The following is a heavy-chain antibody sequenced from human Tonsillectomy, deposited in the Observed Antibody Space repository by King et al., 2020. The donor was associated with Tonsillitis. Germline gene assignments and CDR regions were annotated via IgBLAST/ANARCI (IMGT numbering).Heavy chain of an antibody. CDR1: GFTFSSYS. J-gene: IGHJ3*02. Sequence: VQLVESGGGLVKPGGSLRLSCAASGFTFSSYSMNWVRQAPGKGLDWVSAISSTSSYKSYADSVKGRFTISRDNAKNSLYLQMNSLRAEDTAVYYCARGGWSGGTCYQDDSFDIWGKGGMVTLSS. V-gene: IGHV3-21*01. D-gene: IGHD2-15*01. CDR2: ISSTSSYK. CDR3: ARGGWSGGTCYQDDSFDI.